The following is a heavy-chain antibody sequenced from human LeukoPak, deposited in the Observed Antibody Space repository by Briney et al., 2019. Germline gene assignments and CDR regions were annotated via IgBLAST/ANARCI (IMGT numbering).Heavy chain of an antibody. CDR1: GFTVSSNY. J-gene: IGHJ4*02. CDR3: ARERSGWSYTFDY. Sequence: QPGGSLRLSCAASGFTVSSNYMSWVRQAPGKGLEWVSIIYSDGSTYYADSVKGRFTTSRDNSKNTLYLQMNSLRAEDTAVYYCARERSGWSYTFDYWGQGTPVTVSS. D-gene: IGHD6-19*01. V-gene: IGHV3-53*01. CDR2: IYSDGST.